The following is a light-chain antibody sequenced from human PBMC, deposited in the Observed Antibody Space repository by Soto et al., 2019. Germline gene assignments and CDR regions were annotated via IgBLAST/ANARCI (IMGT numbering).Light chain of an antibody. Sequence: DIQMTQSPSTLSASVGDRVSITCRASQSISNWLAWYQQKPGKAPKLLIYDASSLESGVPSRFSGTGSGTEFTLTISSLQPDDFATYYCQQYYRSSITFGQGTRLEIK. J-gene: IGKJ5*01. V-gene: IGKV1-5*01. CDR2: DAS. CDR1: QSISNW. CDR3: QQYYRSSIT.